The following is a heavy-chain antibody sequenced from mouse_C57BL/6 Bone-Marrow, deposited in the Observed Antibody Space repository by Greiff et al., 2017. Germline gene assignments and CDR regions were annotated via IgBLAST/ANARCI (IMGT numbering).Heavy chain of an antibody. D-gene: IGHD2-12*01. CDR1: GFTFSDYG. J-gene: IGHJ4*01. Sequence: EVKLMESGGGLVKPGGSLKLSCAASGFTFSDYGMHWVRQAPEKGLEWVAYISSGSSTIYYADTVKGRFTISRDNAKNTLFLQMTSLRSEDTAMYYCARGYSYYVGGAMDYWGQGTSVTVSS. CDR3: ARGYSYYVGGAMDY. V-gene: IGHV5-17*01. CDR2: ISSGSSTI.